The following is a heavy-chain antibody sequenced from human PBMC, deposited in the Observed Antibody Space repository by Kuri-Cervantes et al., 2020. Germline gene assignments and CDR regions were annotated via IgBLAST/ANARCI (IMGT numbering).Heavy chain of an antibody. CDR2: ISWNSGSI. J-gene: IGHJ2*01. Sequence: GGSLRLSCAASGFTFDDYAMHWVRQAPGKGLEWVSGISWNSGSIGYADSVKGRFTISRDNAKNSLYLQMNSLRAEDTAVYYCANFEWATIRYFDLWGRGTLVTVSS. CDR3: ANFEWATIRYFDL. V-gene: IGHV3-9*01. CDR1: GFTFDDYA. D-gene: IGHD5-24*01.